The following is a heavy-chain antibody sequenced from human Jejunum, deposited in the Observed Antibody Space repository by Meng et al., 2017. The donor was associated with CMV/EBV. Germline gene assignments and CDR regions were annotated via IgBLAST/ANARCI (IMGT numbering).Heavy chain of an antibody. D-gene: IGHD1-14*01. V-gene: IGHV3-23*01. J-gene: IGHJ4*02. CDR3: VKPPRGFSPPFY. CDR1: GFTFRRSD. CDR2: ISAAGSGR. Sequence: AASGFTFRRSDMSWVRQAPGKGLEWVSTISAAGSGRYADSVKGRLTISRDNSESTLYLQMKSLSLEDTAIYYCVKPPRGFSPPFYWGQGTLVTVSS.